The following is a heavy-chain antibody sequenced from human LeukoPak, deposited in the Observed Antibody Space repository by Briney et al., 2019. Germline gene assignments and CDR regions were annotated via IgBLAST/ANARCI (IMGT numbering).Heavy chain of an antibody. Sequence: GGSLRLSCAASGFTFSSYEMNWVRQAPGKGLEWVSYVSSSGSTIYYADSVKGRFTISRDNAKNSLYLQMNSLRAEDTAVYYCARRGNTAMAPYYYYYMDVWGKGTTVTVSS. CDR2: VSSSGSTI. V-gene: IGHV3-48*03. D-gene: IGHD5-18*01. CDR1: GFTFSSYE. CDR3: ARRGNTAMAPYYYYYMDV. J-gene: IGHJ6*03.